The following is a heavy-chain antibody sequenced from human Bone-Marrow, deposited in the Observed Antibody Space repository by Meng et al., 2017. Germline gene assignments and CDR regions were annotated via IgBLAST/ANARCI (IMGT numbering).Heavy chain of an antibody. Sequence: GESLKISCAASGFTVSSNYMSWVRQAPGKGLEWVSVIYSGGSTYYADSVKGRFTISRDNSKNTLYLQMNSLRAEDTAVYYCAREDSSGWSVTPYYYYGMDVWGQGTTVTVSS. D-gene: IGHD6-19*01. V-gene: IGHV3-53*05. CDR2: IYSGGST. CDR1: GFTVSSNY. CDR3: AREDSSGWSVTPYYYYGMDV. J-gene: IGHJ6*02.